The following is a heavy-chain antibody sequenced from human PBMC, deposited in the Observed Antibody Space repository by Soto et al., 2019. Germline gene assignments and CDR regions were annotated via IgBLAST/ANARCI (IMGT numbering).Heavy chain of an antibody. CDR1: GGTFSSYT. J-gene: IGHJ3*02. CDR2: IIPILGIA. V-gene: IGHV1-69*04. D-gene: IGHD3-3*02. Sequence: SVKVSCKASGGTFSSYTISWVRQAPGQGLEWMGRIIPILGIANYAQKFQGRVTITADKSTSTAYMELSSLRSEDTAVYYCARELRLKSHFAPDAFDIWGQGTMVTVSS. CDR3: ARELRLKSHFAPDAFDI.